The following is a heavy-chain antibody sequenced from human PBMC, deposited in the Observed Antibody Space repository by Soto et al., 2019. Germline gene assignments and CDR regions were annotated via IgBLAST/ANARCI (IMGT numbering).Heavy chain of an antibody. D-gene: IGHD3-9*01. CDR1: GGSIISSNW. V-gene: IGHV4-4*02. CDR2: IYHSGST. CDR3: ARRDWSGSTSHFYFDY. J-gene: IGHJ4*02. Sequence: LSLTCAVSGGSIISSNWWNWVGQRPWKGLEWIGEIYHSGSTYYKPSLKSRVAMSVDTSKNQFSLKLTSATAADTAVYYCARRDWSGSTSHFYFDYWGQGVLVTVSS.